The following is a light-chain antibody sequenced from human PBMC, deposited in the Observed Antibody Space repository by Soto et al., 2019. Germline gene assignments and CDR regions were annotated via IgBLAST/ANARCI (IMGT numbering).Light chain of an antibody. CDR1: NSDVGGYNY. CDR2: EVS. J-gene: IGLJ1*01. Sequence: QSVLTQPASVSGSPGQSITISCTGTNSDVGGYNYVSWYQQHPGKAPELMIYEVSHRPSGVSNRFSGSKSGNTASLTISGLQPQAEADSYCSSYTSISTLYVFGTGTKVTVL. V-gene: IGLV2-14*01. CDR3: SSYTSISTLYV.